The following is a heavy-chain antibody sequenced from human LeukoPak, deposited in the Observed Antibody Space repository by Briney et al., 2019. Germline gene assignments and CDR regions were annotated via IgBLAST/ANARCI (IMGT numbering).Heavy chain of an antibody. J-gene: IGHJ4*02. D-gene: IGHD6-19*01. CDR2: IWSDGTKK. CDR1: GFTFSGYG. CDR3: ARSRWASDH. V-gene: IGHV3-33*01. Sequence: GGSLRLSCAASGFTFSGYGMHWARQAPGKGLEWVAVIWSDGTKKYYAESVKGRFTISRDNSKDTLYLQMNSLTAEDTAVYYCARSRWASDHWGQGTLVTVSS.